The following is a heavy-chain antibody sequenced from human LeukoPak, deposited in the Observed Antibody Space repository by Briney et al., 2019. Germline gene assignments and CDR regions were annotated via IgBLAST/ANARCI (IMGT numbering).Heavy chain of an antibody. CDR2: IYYSGST. V-gene: IGHV4-59*01. Sequence: SETLSLTCTVSGGSISSYYWSWIRQPPGKGLEWTGYIYYSGSTNYNPSLKSRVTISVDTSKNQFSLKLSSVTAADTAVYYCARADSPTSHDYWGQGTLVTVSS. J-gene: IGHJ4*02. CDR3: ARADSPTSHDY. CDR1: GGSISSYY.